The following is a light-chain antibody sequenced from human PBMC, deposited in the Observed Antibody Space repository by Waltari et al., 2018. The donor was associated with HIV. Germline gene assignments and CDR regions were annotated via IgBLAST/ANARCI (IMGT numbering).Light chain of an antibody. CDR3: QQYYSTWWT. CDR2: WAS. CDR1: QSVLYSSSNKNY. V-gene: IGKV4-1*01. J-gene: IGKJ1*01. Sequence: DIVMTQSPDSLAVSLGARATITCKSSQSVLYSSSNKNYLAWYQHKPGQPPKLLIYWASTRESGVPDRFSGSGSGTDFTLTISSLQAEDVAVYYCQQYYSTWWTFGQGTKVEIK.